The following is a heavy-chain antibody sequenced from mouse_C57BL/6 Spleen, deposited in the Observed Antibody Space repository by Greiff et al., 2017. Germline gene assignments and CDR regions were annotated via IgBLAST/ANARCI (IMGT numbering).Heavy chain of an antibody. D-gene: IGHD1-1*01. J-gene: IGHJ1*03. Sequence: EVMLVESGGGLVKPGGSLKLSCAASGFTFSSYAMSWVRQTPEKRLEWVATISDGGSYTYYPDNVKGRFTISRDNAKNNLYLQMSHLKSEDTAMYYCARDYGSSLYWYFDVWGTGTTVTVSS. CDR3: ARDYGSSLYWYFDV. CDR1: GFTFSSYA. CDR2: ISDGGSYT. V-gene: IGHV5-4*01.